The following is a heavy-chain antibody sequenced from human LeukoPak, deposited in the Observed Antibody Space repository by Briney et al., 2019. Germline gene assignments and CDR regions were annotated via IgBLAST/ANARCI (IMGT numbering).Heavy chain of an antibody. D-gene: IGHD5-18*01. CDR3: ATPGPMGTGVGY. CDR2: FDPEDGET. V-gene: IGHV1-24*01. CDR1: GYTLTELS. Sequence: ASAKVSCKVSGYTLTELSMHWVRQAPGKGLEWMGGFDPEDGETIYAQKFQGRVTMTEDTSTDTAYMELSSLRSEDTAVYYCATPGPMGTGVGYWGQGTLVTVSS. J-gene: IGHJ4*02.